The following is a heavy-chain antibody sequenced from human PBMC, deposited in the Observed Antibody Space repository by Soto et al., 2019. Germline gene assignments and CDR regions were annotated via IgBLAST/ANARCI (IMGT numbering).Heavy chain of an antibody. CDR1: GDSXRSYY. CDR2: ISHSGST. Sequence: SLTCSVSGDSXRSYYWSWFRQPPGKGLEWIGYISHSGSTKYNPSLKSRVTMSMDTSRNQFSLRMTSVTSADTAFYYCTRGGSGYSSTWAAYWGQGTLVTVSS. D-gene: IGHD6-13*01. J-gene: IGHJ4*02. CDR3: TRGGSGYSSTWAAY. V-gene: IGHV4-59*01.